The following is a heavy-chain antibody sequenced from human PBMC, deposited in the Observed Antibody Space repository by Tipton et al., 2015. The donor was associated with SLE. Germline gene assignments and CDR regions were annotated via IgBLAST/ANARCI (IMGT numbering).Heavy chain of an antibody. CDR2: INHSGST. CDR3: ARCPSGSYFYYYYGMDV. CDR1: GGSFSGYY. D-gene: IGHD3-10*01. Sequence: TLSLTCAVYGGSFSGYYWSWIRQPPGKGLEWIGEINHSGSTNYNPSLKSRVTISVDTSKNQFSLKLSSVTAADTAVYYCARCPSGSYFYYYYGMDVWGQGTTVTVSS. V-gene: IGHV4-34*01. J-gene: IGHJ6*02.